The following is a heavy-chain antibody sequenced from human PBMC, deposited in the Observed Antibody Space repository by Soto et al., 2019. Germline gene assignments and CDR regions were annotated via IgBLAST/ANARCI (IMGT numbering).Heavy chain of an antibody. Sequence: QITLKESGPTLVKPTQTLTLTCTFSGFSLSTSGVGVGWIRQPPGKALEWLALIYWDDDKRYSPSLKSRLTITTDTSKNQVVLTMTNMDPVDTATYYCAHSTSVTTLSAHYWYFDLWGRGTLGTVSS. CDR2: IYWDDDK. J-gene: IGHJ2*01. V-gene: IGHV2-5*02. CDR1: GFSLSTSGVG. D-gene: IGHD4-17*01. CDR3: AHSTSVTTLSAHYWYFDL.